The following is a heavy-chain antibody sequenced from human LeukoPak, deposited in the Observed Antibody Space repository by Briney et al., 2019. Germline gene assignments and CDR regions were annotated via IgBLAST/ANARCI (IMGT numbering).Heavy chain of an antibody. CDR3: ARYYDYDSRGYYYYFDY. CDR1: GFTFSSYG. Sequence: GGSLRLSCAASGFTFSSYGMSWVRQAPGKGLEWVSAISGSGDSTYYADSVKGRFTISRDNSKNTLYLQMNSLRAEDTALYYCARYYDYDSRGYYYYFDYWGQGTLVTVSS. D-gene: IGHD3-22*01. V-gene: IGHV3-23*01. J-gene: IGHJ4*02. CDR2: ISGSGDST.